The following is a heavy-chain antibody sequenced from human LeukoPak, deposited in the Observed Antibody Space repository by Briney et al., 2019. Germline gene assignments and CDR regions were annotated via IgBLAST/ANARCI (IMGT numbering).Heavy chain of an antibody. CDR3: ARGLKSWGWLQVDAFDI. D-gene: IGHD5-24*01. CDR1: GYTFTSYD. J-gene: IGHJ3*02. Sequence: ASVKVSCKASGYTFTSYDINWVRQATGQGLEWMGWMNPNSGNTGYAQKFQGRVTMTRNTSISTAYMELSGLRSEDTAVYYCARGLKSWGWLQVDAFDIWGQGTMVTVSS. CDR2: MNPNSGNT. V-gene: IGHV1-8*01.